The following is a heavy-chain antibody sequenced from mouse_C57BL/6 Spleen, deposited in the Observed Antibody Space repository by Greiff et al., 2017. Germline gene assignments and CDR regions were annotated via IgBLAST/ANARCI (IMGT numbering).Heavy chain of an antibody. CDR2: ISDGGSYT. D-gene: IGHD1-1*02. Sequence: EVQVVESGGGLVKPGGSLKLSCAASGFTFSSYAMSWVRQTPEKRLEWVATISDGGSYTYYPDNVKGRFTISRDNAKNNLYLQMSHLKSEDTAMYYCAREQLTIGNYFDYWGQGTTLTVSS. CDR1: GFTFSSYA. CDR3: AREQLTIGNYFDY. V-gene: IGHV5-4*01. J-gene: IGHJ2*01.